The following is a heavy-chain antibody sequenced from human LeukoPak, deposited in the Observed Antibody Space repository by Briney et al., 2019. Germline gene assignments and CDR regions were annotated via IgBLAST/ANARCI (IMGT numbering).Heavy chain of an antibody. CDR3: AKGYRSGWYPTYYFDY. J-gene: IGHJ4*02. Sequence: GGSLRLSCAAPGFTFSSYGMHWVRQAPGKGLEWVALIWYDGSSKKHADSVRGRFTISRDDSKNTLYLQMDSLRAEDTAVYYCAKGYRSGWYPTYYFDYWGQGTLVTVSS. CDR1: GFTFSSYG. V-gene: IGHV3-33*06. D-gene: IGHD6-19*01. CDR2: IWYDGSSK.